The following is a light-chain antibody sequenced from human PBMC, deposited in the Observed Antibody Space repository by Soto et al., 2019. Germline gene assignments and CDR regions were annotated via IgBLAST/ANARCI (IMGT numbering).Light chain of an antibody. J-gene: IGLJ1*01. CDR1: SSDVGGYNY. V-gene: IGLV2-14*01. CDR3: DSYTTSSTRV. Sequence: QSALTQPASVSGSPGQSITISCTGTSSDVGGYNYVSWYQQHPGKVPKLMIYEVSNRPSGVSNRFSGSKSGNTASLTISGLQGEDEADYYCDSYTTSSTRVFGSGTKLTVL. CDR2: EVS.